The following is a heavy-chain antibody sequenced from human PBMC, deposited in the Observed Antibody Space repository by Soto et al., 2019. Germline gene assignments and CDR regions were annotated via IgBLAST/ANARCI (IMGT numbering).Heavy chain of an antibody. CDR2: MNPNSGNT. D-gene: IGHD6-19*01. CDR1: GYTFTSYD. CDR3: ARGVYSSGPWFDP. J-gene: IGHJ5*02. Sequence: ASVKVSCKASGYTFTSYDINWVRQATGQGLEWMGWMNPNSGNTGYAQKFHGRVTMTRNTSISTAYMELSSLRSEDTAVYYCARGVYSSGPWFDPWGQGTLVTVSS. V-gene: IGHV1-8*01.